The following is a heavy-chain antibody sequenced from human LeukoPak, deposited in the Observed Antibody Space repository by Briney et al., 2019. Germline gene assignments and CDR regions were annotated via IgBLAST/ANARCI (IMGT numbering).Heavy chain of an antibody. CDR3: ARDQDYESSGFHY. D-gene: IGHD3-22*01. J-gene: IGHJ4*02. V-gene: IGHV1-46*01. Sequence: ASVKVSCKASGDTFSSYYMHWVRQAPGQGPEWMGIINPRGGSTSYAQKFQGRVTMTRDMSTSTVYMELSSLRSEDTAVYYCARDQDYESSGFHYWGQGTLVTVSS. CDR2: INPRGGST. CDR1: GDTFSSYY.